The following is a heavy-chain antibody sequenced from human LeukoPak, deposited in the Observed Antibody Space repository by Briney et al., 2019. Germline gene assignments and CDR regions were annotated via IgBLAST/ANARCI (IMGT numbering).Heavy chain of an antibody. V-gene: IGHV1-8*03. D-gene: IGHD5-24*01. CDR3: TRGRYVEMATILDY. Sequence: ASVKVSCKASGYTFTSYDINWVRQATGQGLEWRGWMNPNSGNTGYAQKFQGRVTITADESTSTAYMELSSLRSEDTAVYYCTRGRYVEMATILDYWGQGTLVTVSS. J-gene: IGHJ4*02. CDR1: GYTFTSYD. CDR2: MNPNSGNT.